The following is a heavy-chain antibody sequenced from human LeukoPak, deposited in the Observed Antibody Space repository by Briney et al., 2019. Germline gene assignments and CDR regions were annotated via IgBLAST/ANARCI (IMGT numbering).Heavy chain of an antibody. CDR3: ARQGTTESKYQLLGDFDY. Sequence: SETLSLTCTVSGGSISSSSYYWGWIRQPPGKGLEWIGSIYYSRSTYYNPSLKSRVTISVDTSKNQFSLKLSSVTASDTAVYYCARQGTTESKYQLLGDFDYWGQGILVTVSS. CDR2: IYYSRST. D-gene: IGHD2-2*01. V-gene: IGHV4-39*01. CDR1: GGSISSSSYY. J-gene: IGHJ4*02.